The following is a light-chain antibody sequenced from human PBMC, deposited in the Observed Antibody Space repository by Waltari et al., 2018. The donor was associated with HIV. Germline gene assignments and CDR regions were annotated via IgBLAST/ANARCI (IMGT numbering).Light chain of an antibody. Sequence: QAVVTQEPSLTVSPGGTVTLTCASTSGPVTSAHPPSWFQHKSGQAPRTLIYDTFNKHSWTPARFSGALLGGKAALTLSGAQPEDEAEYFCLLSFAGARPVVFGGGTNLTVL. CDR1: SGPVTSAHP. CDR2: DTF. J-gene: IGLJ2*01. V-gene: IGLV7-46*01. CDR3: LLSFAGARPVV.